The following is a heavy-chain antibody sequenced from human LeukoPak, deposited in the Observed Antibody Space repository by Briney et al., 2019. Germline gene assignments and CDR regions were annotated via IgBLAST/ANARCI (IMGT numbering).Heavy chain of an antibody. CDR2: INNDGSSK. Sequence: GGSLRLSCTASAFTFSNYWMHWVRQAPGKGLEWVSRINNDGSSKNYADSVKGRFTISRDNAKNTLYLQMNGLRAEDTAVYYCATGQVHGMDVWGQRTTVTVSS. V-gene: IGHV3-74*01. CDR1: AFTFSNYW. D-gene: IGHD1-14*01. CDR3: ATGQVHGMDV. J-gene: IGHJ6*02.